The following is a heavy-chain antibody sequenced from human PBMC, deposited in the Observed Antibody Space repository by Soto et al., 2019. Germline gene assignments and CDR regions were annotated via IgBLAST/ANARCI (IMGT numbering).Heavy chain of an antibody. V-gene: IGHV4-31*03. CDR3: ARGEYSYAPMDY. Sequence: LSLTCTVSGGSISSGGYYWSWIRQHPGKGLEWIGYIYYSGSTYYNPSLKSRVTISVDTSKNQFSLKLSSVTAADTAVYYCARGEYSYAPMDYWGQGTLVTVSS. CDR2: IYYSGST. D-gene: IGHD5-18*01. CDR1: GGSISSGGYY. J-gene: IGHJ4*02.